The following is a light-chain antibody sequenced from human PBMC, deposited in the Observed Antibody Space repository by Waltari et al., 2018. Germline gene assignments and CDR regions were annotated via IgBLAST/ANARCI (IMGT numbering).Light chain of an antibody. CDR2: GAS. Sequence: EIVLTQSPGTLSLSTGERATLSCRASQSVSSSYLAWYQQKPGQAPRLLIYGASSRATGIPDRFRGSGSGTDFTLTISRLEPEDFAVYYCQQYGSSPRTFGQGTKVEIK. V-gene: IGKV3-20*01. CDR1: QSVSSSY. CDR3: QQYGSSPRT. J-gene: IGKJ1*01.